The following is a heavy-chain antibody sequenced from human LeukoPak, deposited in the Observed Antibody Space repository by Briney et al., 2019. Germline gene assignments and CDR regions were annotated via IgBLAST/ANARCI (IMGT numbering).Heavy chain of an antibody. CDR3: AKALNYWYFDL. CDR2: SGGDGGST. CDR1: GFTFSSFD. Sequence: GGSLRLSCAASGFTFSSFDMSLVRQAPGKGLEWVSASGGDGGSTYADSVKGRFTISRDSSKNTLYLQMNSLRAEDTATYYCAKALNYWYFDLWGRGNLVTVSS. V-gene: IGHV3-23*01. J-gene: IGHJ2*01.